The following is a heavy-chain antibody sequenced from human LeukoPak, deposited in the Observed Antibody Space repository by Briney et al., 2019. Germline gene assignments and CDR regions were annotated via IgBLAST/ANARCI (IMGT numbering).Heavy chain of an antibody. CDR3: ARDSYCSSTSCPKLYYYYGMDV. D-gene: IGHD2-2*01. J-gene: IGHJ6*02. Sequence: KSGGSLRLSCAASGFIFSSYTMNWVRQAPGKGLEWVSSISGSSSYIYYADSVKGRFTISRDNAKNSLYLQMNSLRAEDTAVYYCARDSYCSSTSCPKLYYYYGMDVWGQGTTVTVSS. CDR2: ISGSSSYI. V-gene: IGHV3-21*01. CDR1: GFIFSSYT.